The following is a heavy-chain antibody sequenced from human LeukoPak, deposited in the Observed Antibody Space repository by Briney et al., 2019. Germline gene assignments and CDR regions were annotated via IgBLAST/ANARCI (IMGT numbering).Heavy chain of an antibody. Sequence: PSETLSLTCAVYGGSFSSYYWSWIRQPPGKGLEWIGSIYYSGSTYYNPSLKSRVTISVDTSKNQFSLKLSSVTAADTAMYYCARLKSSSGYFFDYWGQGTLVTVSS. D-gene: IGHD3-22*01. CDR1: GGSFSSYY. CDR2: IYYSGST. J-gene: IGHJ4*02. CDR3: ARLKSSSGYFFDY. V-gene: IGHV4-39*01.